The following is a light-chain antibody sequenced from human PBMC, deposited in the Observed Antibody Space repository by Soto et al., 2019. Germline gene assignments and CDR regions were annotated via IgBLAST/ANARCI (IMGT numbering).Light chain of an antibody. CDR3: NSYTGSSTYV. V-gene: IGLV2-18*02. J-gene: IGLJ1*01. CDR1: SSDVGSYNR. CDR2: EVS. Sequence: QSVLKQPPSVSGSPGQSVAISCTGTSSDVGSYNRVSWYQQPPGAAPKLMIYEVSNRPSGVPDRFSGSKSGNTASLTISGLQAEDEADYYCNSYTGSSTYVFGTGTEVTVL.